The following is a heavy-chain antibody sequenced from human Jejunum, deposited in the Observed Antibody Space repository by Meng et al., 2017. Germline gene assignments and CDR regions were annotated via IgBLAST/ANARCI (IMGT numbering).Heavy chain of an antibody. J-gene: IGHJ4*02. D-gene: IGHD1-26*01. V-gene: IGHV1-2*06. CDR2: MNPNNGDT. Sequence: QVHLVQSGAEVKKPGASVRASCEASGYTFTAYYVHWVRQAPGQGLEWMGRMNPNNGDTNYAQKFQGRVTMTRATSTAYMDVSSLTSDDTAVYYCAKDEGTTTAFDHWGQGTLVTVSS. CDR1: GYTFTAYY. CDR3: AKDEGTTTAFDH.